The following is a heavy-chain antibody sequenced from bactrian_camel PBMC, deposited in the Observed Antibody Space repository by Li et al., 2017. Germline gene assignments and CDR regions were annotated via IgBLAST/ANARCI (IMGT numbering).Heavy chain of an antibody. CDR2: VDSSNTT. CDR1: GVTDTYTRYS. J-gene: IGHJ4*01. CDR3: AAGHGGTCLLWAVSY. D-gene: IGHD2*01. V-gene: IGHV3S55*01. Sequence: VESGGGSAQTGGSLTLSCATSGVTDTYTRYSLGWFRQAPGKEREGVASVDSSNTTDYADSVKGRFAVSKDNAKNTLFLQMNSLKPEDTAMYYCAAGHGGTCLLWAVSYWGQGTQVTVS.